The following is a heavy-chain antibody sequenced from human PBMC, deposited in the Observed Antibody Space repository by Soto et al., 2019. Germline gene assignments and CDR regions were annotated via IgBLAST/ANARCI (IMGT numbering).Heavy chain of an antibody. Sequence: PSETLSLTCTVSGASISSYYWSWIRQPAGKGLEWIGRIYTNMNTNYNPSLKSRVTMSVDTSKNQFSLRLSSVTAADTAVYYCVRGWGGYGGNDLWDYFDYWGQGILVTVSS. CDR3: VRGWGGYGGNDLWDYFDY. D-gene: IGHD5-12*01. J-gene: IGHJ4*02. CDR2: IYTNMNT. V-gene: IGHV4-4*07. CDR1: GASISSYY.